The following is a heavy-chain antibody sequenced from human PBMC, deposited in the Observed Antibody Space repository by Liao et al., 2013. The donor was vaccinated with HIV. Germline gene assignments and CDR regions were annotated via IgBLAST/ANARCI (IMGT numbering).Heavy chain of an antibody. CDR3: ARDGRYGDYPRSFDI. D-gene: IGHD2-21*02. CDR1: GDSVSSSNYY. CDR2: IYYTGST. V-gene: IGHV4-39*07. Sequence: QLQESGPGLVKPSETLSLTCSVSGDSVSSSNYYWGWIRQRPGKGLEWIGSIYYTGSTYYNPSLKSRVTISLDTPKSQFSLQLTSVTAADTARYYCARDGRYGDYPRSFDIWGQGTMVGVSS. J-gene: IGHJ3*02.